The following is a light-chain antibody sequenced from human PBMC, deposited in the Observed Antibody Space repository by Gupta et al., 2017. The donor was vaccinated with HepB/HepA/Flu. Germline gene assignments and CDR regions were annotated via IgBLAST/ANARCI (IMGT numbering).Light chain of an antibody. J-gene: IGKJ1*01. CDR3: QQNSRSPGT. CDR1: QSIASSY. Sequence: EIVLTQSPGTLSLSPGEGATLSCKASQSIASSYLAWHRQKSGQAPTLLIYGASRRANGPPDRISSSASGADFTLIINIRAPDDLAVYYCQQNSRSPGTFGQGTKVEIE. CDR2: GAS. V-gene: IGKV3-20*01.